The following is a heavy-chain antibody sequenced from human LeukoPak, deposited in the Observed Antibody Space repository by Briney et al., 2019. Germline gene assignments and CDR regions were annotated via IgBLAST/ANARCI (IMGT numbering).Heavy chain of an antibody. D-gene: IGHD1-26*01. Sequence: SQTLSLTCAISGDSVSSNSAAWNWIRQSPSRGLEWLGRTYYRSKWYNDYAVSVKSRITINPDTSKNQFSLQLNSVTPEDTAVYYCARDGMVGGADNRRYFQHWGQGTLVTVSS. V-gene: IGHV6-1*01. CDR3: ARDGMVGGADNRRYFQH. J-gene: IGHJ1*01. CDR1: GDSVSSNSAA. CDR2: TYYRSKWYN.